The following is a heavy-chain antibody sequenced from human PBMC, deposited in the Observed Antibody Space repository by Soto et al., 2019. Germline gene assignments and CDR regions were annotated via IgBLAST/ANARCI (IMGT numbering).Heavy chain of an antibody. CDR3: ARDPNDSSAYYHHYYYGMDV. D-gene: IGHD3-22*01. J-gene: IGHJ6*02. V-gene: IGHV1-3*01. Sequence: DSVKVACKASGYTFTSYGIHWVRQAPGQRLEWTGWINAGNGNTKYSEKFQGRVTITRDTSASTAYLELSSLRSEDTAVYYCARDPNDSSAYYHHYYYGMDVWGQGTTVTVPS. CDR2: INAGNGNT. CDR1: GYTFTSYG.